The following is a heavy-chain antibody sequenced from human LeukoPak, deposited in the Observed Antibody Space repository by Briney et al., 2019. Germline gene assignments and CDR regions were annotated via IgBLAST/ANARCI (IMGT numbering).Heavy chain of an antibody. CDR2: VYTNDGST. CDR1: GGSMSPYF. Sequence: SETLSLTCTVSGGSMSPYFWSWVRQPPGKGLEWIGYVYTNDGSTKYNPSLKSRVTMSVDTSKNQISLKLSSVTAADTAIYYCASRQTYFDYWGQGTLVTVSS. J-gene: IGHJ4*02. CDR3: ASRQTYFDY. V-gene: IGHV4-4*09.